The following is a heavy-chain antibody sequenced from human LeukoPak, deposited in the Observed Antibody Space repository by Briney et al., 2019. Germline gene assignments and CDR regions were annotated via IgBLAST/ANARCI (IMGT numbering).Heavy chain of an antibody. CDR3: ATSSSRIFNY. CDR1: GFTVNSNY. V-gene: IGHV3-66*01. J-gene: IGHJ4*02. Sequence: TGGSLRLSCAASGFTVNSNYMTWVRQAPGKGLEWVSVIYSGGATYYADSVKGRFIISRDNSKNTLYLQMNSLRVEDTAVYYCATSSSRIFNYWGQGTLVTVSS. D-gene: IGHD6-6*01. CDR2: IYSGGAT.